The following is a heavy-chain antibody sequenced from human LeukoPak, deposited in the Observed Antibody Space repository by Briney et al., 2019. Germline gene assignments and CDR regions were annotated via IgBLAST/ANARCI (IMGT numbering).Heavy chain of an antibody. CDR3: ARVLRWLEYYYYGMDV. Sequence: ASVKVSCKASGYTFTSYGISWVRQAPGQGLEWMGWISAYNGNTNYAQKLQGRVTMTTDTSTSTAYMELRSLRSDDTAVYYCARVLRWLEYYYYGMDVWGQGTTVTVTS. CDR2: ISAYNGNT. V-gene: IGHV1-18*01. D-gene: IGHD4-23*01. J-gene: IGHJ6*02. CDR1: GYTFTSYG.